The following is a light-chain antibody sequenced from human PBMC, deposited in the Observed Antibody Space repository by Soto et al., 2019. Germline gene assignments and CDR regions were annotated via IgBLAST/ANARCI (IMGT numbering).Light chain of an antibody. J-gene: IGKJ3*01. CDR1: QNVSTY. V-gene: IGKV3-11*01. Sequence: EIVLTQSRATLSLSPGERATLSCRASQNVSTYLAWYQQKPGQAPRLLIYDASNRATGIPARFSGSGSGTDFTLTISSLEPEDFAVYYCQQRTNWLTFGPGTKVDIK. CDR2: DAS. CDR3: QQRTNWLT.